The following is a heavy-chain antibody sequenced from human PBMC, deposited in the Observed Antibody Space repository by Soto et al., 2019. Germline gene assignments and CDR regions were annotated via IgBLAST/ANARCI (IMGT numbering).Heavy chain of an antibody. CDR2: ITTNNANT. Sequence: ASVKVSCKASGYTFTSYGISWVRQAPGQGLEWMGWITTNNANTNYAQNLQGRVTMSTDTSTSTAYMELTSLRSDYTAVYYCARTRGYSYGYADYWGQGTLVTVSS. CDR3: ARTRGYSYGYADY. J-gene: IGHJ4*02. D-gene: IGHD5-18*01. CDR1: GYTFTSYG. V-gene: IGHV1-18*01.